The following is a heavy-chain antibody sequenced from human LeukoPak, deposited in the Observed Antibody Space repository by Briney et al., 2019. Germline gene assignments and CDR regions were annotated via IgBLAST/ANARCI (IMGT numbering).Heavy chain of an antibody. CDR3: ARQFPAYYDFWSGYSPNDAFDI. V-gene: IGHV4-39*01. CDR2: IYYSGST. D-gene: IGHD3-3*01. J-gene: IGHJ3*02. Sequence: SETLSLTCTVSGGSISSSSYYWGWIRQPPGKGLEWIGSIYYSGSTYYNPSLKSRVTISVDTSKNQFSLKLSSVTAADTAVYYCARQFPAYYDFWSGYSPNDAFDIWGQGTMVTVSS. CDR1: GGSISSSSYY.